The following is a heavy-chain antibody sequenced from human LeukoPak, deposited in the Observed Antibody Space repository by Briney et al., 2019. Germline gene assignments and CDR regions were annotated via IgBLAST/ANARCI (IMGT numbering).Heavy chain of an antibody. Sequence: GASVKVSCKASGYTFTNYYMHWVRQAPGQGLEWMGIINPSGGSTSYAEKFQGRVTMTRDTSTSTVYMELSSLRSEDTAVYYCASGKRGEFQSYYYYGMDVWGQGTTVTVSS. CDR1: GYTFTNYY. CDR3: ASGKRGEFQSYYYYGMDV. D-gene: IGHD3-10*01. CDR2: INPSGGST. J-gene: IGHJ6*02. V-gene: IGHV1-46*01.